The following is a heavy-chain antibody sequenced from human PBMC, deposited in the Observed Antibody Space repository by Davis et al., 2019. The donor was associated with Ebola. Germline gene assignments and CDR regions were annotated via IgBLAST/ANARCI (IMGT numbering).Heavy chain of an antibody. CDR2: ISAYNGNT. V-gene: IGHV1-18*01. CDR1: GYTFTSYG. J-gene: IGHJ4*02. CDR3: ARDGVGATPGDY. D-gene: IGHD1-26*01. Sequence: ASVKVSCKASGYTFTSYGISWVRQAPGQGLEWMGWISAYNGNTNYAQKLQGRVTMTTDTSTSTVYMELSSLRSEDTAVYYCARDGVGATPGDYWGQGTLVTVSS.